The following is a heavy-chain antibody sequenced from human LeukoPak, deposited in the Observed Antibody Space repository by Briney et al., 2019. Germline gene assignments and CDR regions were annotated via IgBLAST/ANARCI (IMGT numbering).Heavy chain of an antibody. J-gene: IGHJ4*02. CDR1: GFTFSSYS. CDR2: ISSSSSYI. Sequence: GGSLRLSCAASGFTFSSYSMNWVRQAPGKGLEWVSSISSSSSYIYYADSVKGRFTISRDNAKNSLYLQMNSLRAEDTAVYYCASHYVWGSYRKLDYWGQGTLVTVSS. D-gene: IGHD3-16*02. CDR3: ASHYVWGSYRKLDY. V-gene: IGHV3-21*01.